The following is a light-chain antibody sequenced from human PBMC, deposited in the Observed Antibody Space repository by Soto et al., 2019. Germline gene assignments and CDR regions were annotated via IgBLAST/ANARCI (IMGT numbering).Light chain of an antibody. CDR1: TSDVVFYNL. CDR3: CSYAGTNTYL. J-gene: IGLJ1*01. CDR2: EGS. Sequence: QSALTQPASVSGSPGQSITITCTGTTSDVVFYNLVSWYQQHPGKAPNLMIYEGSKRPSGVSTRFSGSKSGNTASLTISGLQAEDEADYYCCSYAGTNTYLFGTATKLTVL. V-gene: IGLV2-23*01.